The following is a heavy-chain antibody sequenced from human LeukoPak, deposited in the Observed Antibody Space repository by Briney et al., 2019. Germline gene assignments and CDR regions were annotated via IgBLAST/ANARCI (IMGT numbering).Heavy chain of an antibody. CDR2: IYGNDDK. Sequence: SGPTLVNPTQTVTLTCTFSGCSLSTRGVGVGWIRQPPGKALEWLALIYGNDDKRYSPSLKSRLTITKDTSKNQVVLTMTNMVPVDTATYYCAHIYITMFRGGPYNWFDPWGQGTLVTVSS. J-gene: IGHJ5*02. CDR1: GCSLSTRGVG. D-gene: IGHD3-10*01. V-gene: IGHV2-5*01. CDR3: AHIYITMFRGGPYNWFDP.